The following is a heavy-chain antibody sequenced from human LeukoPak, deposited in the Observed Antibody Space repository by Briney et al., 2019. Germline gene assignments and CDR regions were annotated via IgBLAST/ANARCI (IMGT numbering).Heavy chain of an antibody. Sequence: GGSLRLSCAASGFTFSSYEMNWVRQAPGKGLEWVAVISYDGTNKYYADSVKGRFTVSRDNSKNTLNLQMNSLRAEDTAVYYCARGLGIWYFDLWGRGTLVTVSP. V-gene: IGHV3-30*03. CDR1: GFTFSSYE. CDR3: ARGLGIWYFDL. J-gene: IGHJ2*01. CDR2: ISYDGTNK.